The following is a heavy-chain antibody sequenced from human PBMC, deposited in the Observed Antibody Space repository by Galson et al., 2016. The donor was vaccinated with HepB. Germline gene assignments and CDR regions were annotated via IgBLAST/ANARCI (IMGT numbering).Heavy chain of an antibody. CDR3: ARDRELGATNYFYYGMDV. Sequence: SVKVSCKASGGTFNNYAITWVRQAPGQGLEWMGGIFPLLRTTNYAQKFQGRVTLTADESTSTAYMELTSLRSEDTAVYYCARDRELGATNYFYYGMDVWGQGTTVTVS. J-gene: IGHJ6*02. CDR2: IFPLLRTT. V-gene: IGHV1-69*13. CDR1: GGTFNNYA. D-gene: IGHD1-26*01.